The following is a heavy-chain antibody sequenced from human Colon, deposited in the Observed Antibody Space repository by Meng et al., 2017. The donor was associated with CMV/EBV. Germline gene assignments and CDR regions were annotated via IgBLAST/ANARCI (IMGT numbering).Heavy chain of an antibody. J-gene: IGHJ1*01. D-gene: IGHD3-22*01. Sequence: QVQLVQSGAEVKKPGASVKVSGKASGYTFTNYGISWVRQAPGQGLEWMGWISAYTGDTYYAQKFQGRVTMTTDTSTSTAYMELRSLRSDDTAVYYCATVSSGYYLYFQHWGQGTLVTVSS. CDR1: GYTFTNYG. CDR3: ATVSSGYYLYFQH. CDR2: ISAYTGDT. V-gene: IGHV1-18*01.